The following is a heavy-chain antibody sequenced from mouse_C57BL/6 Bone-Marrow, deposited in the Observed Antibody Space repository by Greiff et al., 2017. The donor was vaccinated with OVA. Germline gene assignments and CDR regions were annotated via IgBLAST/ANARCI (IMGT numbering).Heavy chain of an antibody. Sequence: QVQLKQSGAELVRPGASVTLSCKASGYTFTDYEMHWVKQTPVHGLEWIGAIDPETGGTAYNQKFKGKAILTADKSSSTAYMELRSLTSEDSAVYYCTRIPLDYWGQGTTLTVSS. CDR2: IDPETGGT. V-gene: IGHV1-15*01. CDR3: TRIPLDY. J-gene: IGHJ2*01. CDR1: GYTFTDYE.